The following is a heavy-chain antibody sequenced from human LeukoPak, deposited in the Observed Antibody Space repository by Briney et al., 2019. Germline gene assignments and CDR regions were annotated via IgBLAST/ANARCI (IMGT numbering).Heavy chain of an antibody. CDR3: ARASRYCSSTSCTYYFDY. V-gene: IGHV3-11*01. J-gene: IGHJ4*02. CDR1: GFTFSDYY. Sequence: PGGSLRLSCAASGFTFSDYYMSWIRQAPGEGLEWVSYISSSGSTIYYADSVKGRFTISRDNAKNSLYLQMNSLRAEDTAVYYCARASRYCSSTSCTYYFDYWGQGTLVTVSS. CDR2: ISSSGSTI. D-gene: IGHD2-2*01.